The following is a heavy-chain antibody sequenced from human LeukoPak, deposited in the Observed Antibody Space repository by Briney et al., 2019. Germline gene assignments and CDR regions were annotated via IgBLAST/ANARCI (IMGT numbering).Heavy chain of an antibody. CDR3: AREKDVITFGGVIVLYYFDY. CDR2: ISAYNGNT. Sequence: ASVKVSCKASGYTFTSYGISWVRQAPGQGLEWMGWISAYNGNTNYAQKLQGRVTMTTDTSTSTAYMELRSLRSDDTAVYYCAREKDVITFGGVIVLYYFDYWGKGTLVTVSS. D-gene: IGHD3-16*02. V-gene: IGHV1-18*01. CDR1: GYTFTSYG. J-gene: IGHJ4*02.